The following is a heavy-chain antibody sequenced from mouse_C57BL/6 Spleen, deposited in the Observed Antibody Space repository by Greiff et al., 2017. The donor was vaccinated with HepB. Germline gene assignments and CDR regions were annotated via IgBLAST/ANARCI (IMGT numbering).Heavy chain of an antibody. CDR3: ARRLTFYDYDAFDY. J-gene: IGHJ2*01. D-gene: IGHD2-4*01. Sequence: VKLKQSGPELVKPGASVKLSCKASGYTFTSYDINWVKQRPGQGLEWIGWIYPRDGSTKYNEKFKGKATLTVDTSSSTAYMELHSLTSEDSAVYFCARRLTFYDYDAFDYWGQGTTLTVSS. CDR2: IYPRDGST. V-gene: IGHV1-85*01. CDR1: GYTFTSYD.